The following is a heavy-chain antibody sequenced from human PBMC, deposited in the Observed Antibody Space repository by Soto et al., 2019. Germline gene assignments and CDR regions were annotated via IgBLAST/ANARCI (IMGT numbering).Heavy chain of an antibody. D-gene: IGHD5-18*01. Sequence: LRLSCAASGFTFSSYAMHWVRQAPGKGLEWVAVISYDGSNKYYADSVKGRFTISRDNSKNTLYLQMNSLRAEDTAVYYCARPGYSYGYPDAFDIWGQGTMVTVSS. CDR1: GFTFSSYA. J-gene: IGHJ3*02. CDR2: ISYDGSNK. CDR3: ARPGYSYGYPDAFDI. V-gene: IGHV3-30-3*01.